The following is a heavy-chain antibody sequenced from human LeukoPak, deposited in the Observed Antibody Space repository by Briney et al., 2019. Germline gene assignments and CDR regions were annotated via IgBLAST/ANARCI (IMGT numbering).Heavy chain of an antibody. CDR1: GGTFSSYA. CDR2: IIPIFGTA. CDR3: ARGWAKRIGSGSFGY. J-gene: IGHJ4*02. D-gene: IGHD3-10*01. Sequence: GASVKVSCKASGGTFSSYAISWVRQAPGQGLEWMGGIIPIFGTANYAQKFQGRVTITTDESTSTAYMELSSLRSEDTAVYYCARGWAKRIGSGSFGYWGQGTLVTVSS. V-gene: IGHV1-69*05.